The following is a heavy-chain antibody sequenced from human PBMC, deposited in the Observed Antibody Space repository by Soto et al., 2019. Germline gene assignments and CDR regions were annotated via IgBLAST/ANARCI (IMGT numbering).Heavy chain of an antibody. V-gene: IGHV3-30*18. Sequence: QVQLVESGGGGVQPGRALRLSCAASGFTFSSYGMHWVRQAPGKGLEWVAVISYDGSNKYYADSVKGRFTISRDNSKNTLYLQMNRLRADDTAVYSCAKDGGRSGIQNLACDYWGQGTLVTVSS. J-gene: IGHJ4*02. CDR2: ISYDGSNK. CDR1: GFTFSSYG. CDR3: AKDGGRSGIQNLACDY. D-gene: IGHD3-10*01.